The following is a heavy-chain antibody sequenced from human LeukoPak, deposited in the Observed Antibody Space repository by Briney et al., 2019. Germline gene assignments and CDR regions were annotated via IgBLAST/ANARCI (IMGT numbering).Heavy chain of an antibody. V-gene: IGHV3-49*04. D-gene: IGHD3-22*01. CDR1: GFTFGDYA. CDR2: IRSKAYGGTT. J-gene: IGHJ4*02. Sequence: GGSLRLSCTASGFTFGDYAMSWVRQAPGKGLEWVGFIRSKAYGGTTEYAASVKGRFTISRDDSKSIAYLQMNSLKTEDTAVYYCTRDVAMYYYDSSGYIYWGQGTRVTVSS. CDR3: TRDVAMYYYDSSGYIY.